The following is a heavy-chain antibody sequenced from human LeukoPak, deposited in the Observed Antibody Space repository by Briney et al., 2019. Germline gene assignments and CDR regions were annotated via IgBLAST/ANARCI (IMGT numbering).Heavy chain of an antibody. V-gene: IGHV4-38-2*02. D-gene: IGHD2-2*02. Sequence: SETLSLTCTVSGYSISSGYYWGWIRQPPGKGLEWIGSIYHSGSTYYNPSLKSRVTISVDTSKNQFSLKLSSVTAADTAVYDCARGLGVTSAIGEDYWGQGTLVTVSS. CDR3: ARGLGVTSAIGEDY. CDR2: IYHSGST. J-gene: IGHJ4*02. CDR1: GYSISSGYY.